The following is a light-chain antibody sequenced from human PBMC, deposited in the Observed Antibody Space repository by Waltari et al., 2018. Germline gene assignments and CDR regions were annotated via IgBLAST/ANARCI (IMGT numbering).Light chain of an antibody. V-gene: IGLV2-23*02. CDR1: SSDVGPYDL. J-gene: IGLJ2*01. CDR3: CSYAGSPTYVL. CDR2: GVN. Sequence: QSALIQPASVSGTPGQSIIISCTGSSSDVGPYDLAPWYQQHPGKVPKVLIYGVNKRPSGISDRFSGSKSGNTASLTISGLQAEDEADYYCCSYAGSPTYVLFGGGTTLTVL.